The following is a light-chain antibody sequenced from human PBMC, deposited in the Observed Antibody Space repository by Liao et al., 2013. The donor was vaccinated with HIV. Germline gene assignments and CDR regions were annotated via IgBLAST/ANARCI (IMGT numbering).Light chain of an antibody. J-gene: IGLJ1*01. V-gene: IGLV3-1*01. CDR2: QDT. Sequence: SYELTQPPSVSVSPGQTASITCSGDKLGDKYAYWYQQKSGQSPVLVIYQDTKRPSGIPERFSGSNSGNTATLTISGTQPMDEADYYCQAWDSSTGVFGTGTKVTVL. CDR1: KLGDKY. CDR3: QAWDSSTGV.